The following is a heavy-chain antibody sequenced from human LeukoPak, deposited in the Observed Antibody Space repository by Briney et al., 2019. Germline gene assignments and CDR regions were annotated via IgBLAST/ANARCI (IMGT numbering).Heavy chain of an antibody. Sequence: GGSLRLSCAASGFTFSSYGMHWVRQAPGKGLEWVAVISYDGSNKYYADSVKGRFTISRDNSKNTLYLQMNSLRAEDTAVYYCASMTTVTTPFDYWGQGTLVTVSS. CDR3: ASMTTVTTPFDY. CDR2: ISYDGSNK. D-gene: IGHD4-17*01. V-gene: IGHV3-30*03. CDR1: GFTFSSYG. J-gene: IGHJ4*02.